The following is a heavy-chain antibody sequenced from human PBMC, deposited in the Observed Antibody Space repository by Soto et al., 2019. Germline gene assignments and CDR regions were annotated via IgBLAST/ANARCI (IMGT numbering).Heavy chain of an antibody. CDR1: GFIFSGQA. J-gene: IGHJ4*02. D-gene: IGHD2-2*01. CDR3: ANQLARNFDY. V-gene: IGHV3-23*01. Sequence: EVQLLESGGGLVQPGGSLRLSCASSGFIFSGQAMSWVRQAPGKGLEWVSSISSGSVSSTNYAGSVKGRFTISRDNSKNTLYLQMNNLRAEDTAVYYCANQLARNFDYWGQGTLVTVSS. CDR2: ISSGSVSST.